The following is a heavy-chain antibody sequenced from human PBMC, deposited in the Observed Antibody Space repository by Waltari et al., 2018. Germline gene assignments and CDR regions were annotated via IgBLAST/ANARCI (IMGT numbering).Heavy chain of an antibody. CDR2: ITHSGST. Sequence: QVQLQQWGAGLLKPSETLSLSCGVSGGSFSGYYWNWIRQPPGKGLEWIGEITHSGSTNYNPSLKSRVTISVDTSKNQFSLKLSSVTAADTAVYYCARATAYCSSTSCYDGTMDVWGKGTTVTVSS. J-gene: IGHJ6*03. D-gene: IGHD2-2*01. CDR3: ARATAYCSSTSCYDGTMDV. V-gene: IGHV4-34*01. CDR1: GGSFSGYY.